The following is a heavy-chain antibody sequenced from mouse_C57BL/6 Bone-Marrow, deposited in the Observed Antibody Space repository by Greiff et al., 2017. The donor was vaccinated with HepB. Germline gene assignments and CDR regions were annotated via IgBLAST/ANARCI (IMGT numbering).Heavy chain of an antibody. CDR1: GFTFSSYG. D-gene: IGHD2-5*01. CDR2: ISSGGSYT. V-gene: IGHV5-6*01. CDR3: ARENSTLGFAY. Sequence: EVKLMESGGDLVKPGGSLKLSCAASGFTFSSYGMSWVRQTPDKRLEWVATISSGGSYTYYPDSVKGRFTISRDNAKNTLYLQMSSLKSEVTAMYYCARENSTLGFAYWGQGTLVTVSA. J-gene: IGHJ3*01.